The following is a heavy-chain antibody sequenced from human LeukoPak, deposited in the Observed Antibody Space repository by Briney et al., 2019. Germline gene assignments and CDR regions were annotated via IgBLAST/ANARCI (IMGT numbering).Heavy chain of an antibody. J-gene: IGHJ6*02. V-gene: IGHV1-69*04. CDR1: GGTFSSYA. D-gene: IGHD6-19*01. CDR2: IIPILGIA. Sequence: ASVKVSCKASGGTFSSYAISWVRQAPGQGLEWMGRIIPILGIANYAQKFQGRVTITADKSTSTAYMELSSLRSEDTAVYYCARGIAVAGHYYYYGMDVCGQGTTVTVSS. CDR3: ARGIAVAGHYYYYGMDV.